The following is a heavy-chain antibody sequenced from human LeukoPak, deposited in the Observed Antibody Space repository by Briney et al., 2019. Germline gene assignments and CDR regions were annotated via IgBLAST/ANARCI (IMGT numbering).Heavy chain of an antibody. Sequence: GASVKVSCKASGYTFTSYYMHWVRQAPGQGLEWMGIINPSGGSTSYAQKFLGRVTMTRDTSTSTVYMELSSLRSEDTAVYYCARESMVRGVIIKFGCTQDLDYWGQGTLVTVSS. CDR3: ARESMVRGVIIKFGCTQDLDY. CDR1: GYTFTSYY. D-gene: IGHD3-10*01. V-gene: IGHV1-46*01. J-gene: IGHJ4*02. CDR2: INPSGGST.